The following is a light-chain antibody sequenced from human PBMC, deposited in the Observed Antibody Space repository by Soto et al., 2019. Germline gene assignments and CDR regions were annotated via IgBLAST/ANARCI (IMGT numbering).Light chain of an antibody. Sequence: QTVVTQEPSLTVSPGGTVTLTCASSTVAVTSGNYPSWFQQKPGQTPRTLIYTTNSRHSWTPARFSGSLLGDKAALTLSGVQPEDEAEYYCLLYYGGAQLVFGGGTKLTVL. CDR3: LLYYGGAQLV. CDR1: TVAVTSGNY. V-gene: IGLV7-43*01. J-gene: IGLJ3*02. CDR2: TTN.